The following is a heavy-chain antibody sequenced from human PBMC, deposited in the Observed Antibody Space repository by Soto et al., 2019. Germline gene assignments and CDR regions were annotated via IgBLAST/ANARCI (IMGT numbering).Heavy chain of an antibody. CDR2: ISYDGSNK. Sequence: WGSLILSCSASGFTFIIYAMHWVRQAPGKGLEWVAVISYDGSNKYYADSVKGRFTISRDNSKNTLYLQMNSLRAEDTAVYYCAKPYYYDSRGYPFDYWGQGTLVTVSS. CDR1: GFTFIIYA. D-gene: IGHD3-22*01. V-gene: IGHV3-30-3*02. CDR3: AKPYYYDSRGYPFDY. J-gene: IGHJ4*02.